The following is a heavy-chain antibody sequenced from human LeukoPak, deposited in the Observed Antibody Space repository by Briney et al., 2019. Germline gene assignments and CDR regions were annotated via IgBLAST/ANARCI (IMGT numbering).Heavy chain of an antibody. CDR3: ARGYFYYYDTRGYNVFDF. Sequence: GGSLRLSCAASGFTFSSYSMNRVRQAPGKGLEWVSFISSSSSYIYYADSVRGRFTISRDNAKNSLYLQMNSLRAEDTAVYYCARGYFYYYDTRGYNVFDFWGQGTLVTVSS. V-gene: IGHV3-21*01. D-gene: IGHD3-22*01. CDR2: ISSSSSYI. CDR1: GFTFSSYS. J-gene: IGHJ4*02.